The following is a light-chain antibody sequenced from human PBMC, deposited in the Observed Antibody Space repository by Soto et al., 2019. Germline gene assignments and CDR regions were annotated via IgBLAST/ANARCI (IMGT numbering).Light chain of an antibody. V-gene: IGKV1-5*01. CDR2: DAS. CDR1: QSISHS. Sequence: DIQMTQSPSTLSASVGDRVTITCRASQSISHSLAWYQQKPGKAPKLLIYDASSLESGVPSRFSGSGSGTEFSLTVSSLQPDDFATYYCQQFHGYPWTFGQGSKVEI. CDR3: QQFHGYPWT. J-gene: IGKJ1*01.